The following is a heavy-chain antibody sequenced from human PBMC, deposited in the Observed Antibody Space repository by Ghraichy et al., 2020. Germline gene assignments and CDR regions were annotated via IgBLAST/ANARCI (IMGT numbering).Heavy chain of an antibody. CDR1: GFDFTRYA. CDR3: AKEIRGSASLDY. CDR2: IGDSGSRT. Sequence: AGSLRLSCAASGFDFTRYAMTWVRQAPGKGLEWVSTIGDSGSRTHYVDSVKGRFTVSRDNSRSALYLQLNSLRTEDTAVYYCAKEIRGSASLDYWGQGTLVTVSS. V-gene: IGHV3-23*01. J-gene: IGHJ4*02. D-gene: IGHD4-23*01.